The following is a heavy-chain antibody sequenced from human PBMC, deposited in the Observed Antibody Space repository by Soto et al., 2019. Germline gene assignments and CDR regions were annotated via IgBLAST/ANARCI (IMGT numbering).Heavy chain of an antibody. V-gene: IGHV4-30-4*01. Sequence: SETLSLTCTVSGGSISSGDYYWSWIRQPPGKGLEWIGYIYYSGSTYYNPSLKSRVTISVDTSKNQFSLKLSSVTAADTAVYYCARDRRVVVVPAAIEYYYYYYGMDVWGQGATVTVSS. CDR2: IYYSGST. D-gene: IGHD2-2*02. CDR3: ARDRRVVVVPAAIEYYYYYYGMDV. J-gene: IGHJ6*02. CDR1: GGSISSGDYY.